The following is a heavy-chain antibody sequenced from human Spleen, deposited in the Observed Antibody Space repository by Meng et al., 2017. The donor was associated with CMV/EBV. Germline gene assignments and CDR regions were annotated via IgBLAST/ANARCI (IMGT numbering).Heavy chain of an antibody. CDR1: GYTFTDYY. V-gene: IGHV1-2*06. CDR3: ATENLKY. Sequence: SVGVSCKASGYTFTDYYMHWVRQAPGQGLEWMGRIDPNSGDTTSAQKFQGRVTMTRDTSINTAYMEVSSLSSGDTAMFYCATENLKYWGQGTLVTVSS. CDR2: IDPNSGDT. J-gene: IGHJ4*02.